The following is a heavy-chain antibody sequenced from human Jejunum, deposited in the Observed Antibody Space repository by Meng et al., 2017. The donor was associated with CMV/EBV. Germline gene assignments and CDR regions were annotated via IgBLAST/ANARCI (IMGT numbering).Heavy chain of an antibody. J-gene: IGHJ4*02. Sequence: QGQLRHVRDKWKKPGPLVTVTCKASGNTFTSYDINWVRQGTGQGLEWMGWMNPNRGTTGYAQKFQGRVTMTRNISKSTAYMDLSSLRSEDTAVYYCATGVADFEYWGQGTLVTVSS. V-gene: IGHV1-8*01. D-gene: IGHD6-19*01. CDR3: ATGVADFEY. CDR2: MNPNRGTT. CDR1: GNTFTSYD.